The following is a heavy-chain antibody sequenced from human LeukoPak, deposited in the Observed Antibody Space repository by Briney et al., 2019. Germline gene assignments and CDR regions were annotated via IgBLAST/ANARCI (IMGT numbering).Heavy chain of an antibody. CDR1: GFTFSSYA. D-gene: IGHD2-15*01. CDR3: ARVLPGGSCYDY. V-gene: IGHV3-64*02. Sequence: GGSLRLSCAASGFTFSSYALNWVRQAPGKGLEYVSAISPDGGTTCYADSVKGRFTISRDNSKNTLYLQMGSLRAEDMAVYYCARVLPGGSCYDYWGQGTLVTVSS. CDR2: ISPDGGTT. J-gene: IGHJ4*02.